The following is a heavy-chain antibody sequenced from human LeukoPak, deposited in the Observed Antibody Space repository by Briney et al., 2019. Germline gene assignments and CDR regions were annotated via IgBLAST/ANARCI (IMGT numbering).Heavy chain of an antibody. CDR1: GFTFSSYA. J-gene: IGHJ3*02. D-gene: IGHD2-15*01. Sequence: GGSLRLSCAASGFTFSSYAMSWVRQAPGKGLEWVSAISGSGGSTYYADSVKGRFTISRDNSKNTLYLQMNSLRAKDTAVYYCAKGSNRGVGYDAFDIWGQGTMVTVSS. V-gene: IGHV3-23*01. CDR2: ISGSGGST. CDR3: AKGSNRGVGYDAFDI.